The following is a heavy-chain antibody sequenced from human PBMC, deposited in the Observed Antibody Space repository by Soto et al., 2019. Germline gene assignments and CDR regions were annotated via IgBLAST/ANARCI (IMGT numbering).Heavy chain of an antibody. CDR2: IYHSGTT. CDR3: AGYDSGNYYYGMDG. Sequence: SETLSLTCAVSGGSISSDSYSWSWIRQPPGKGLEWIGYIYHSGTTYYNPSLRSRVTISVDRSKNQFSLNLTSVTAADTAVYYCAGYDSGNYYYGMDGWGQGTTVTVSS. J-gene: IGHJ6*02. CDR1: GGSISSDSYS. D-gene: IGHD3-10*01. V-gene: IGHV4-30-2*01.